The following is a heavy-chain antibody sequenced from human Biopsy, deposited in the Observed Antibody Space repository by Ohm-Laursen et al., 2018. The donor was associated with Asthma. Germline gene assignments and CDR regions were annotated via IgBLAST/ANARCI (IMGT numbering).Heavy chain of an antibody. CDR1: GFTFSSYS. Sequence: SLRLSCAAPGFTFSSYSMNWVRQAPGKGLEWVSYISSSSSTIYYADSVKGRFTISRDNAKNSLYLQMNSLRDEDTAVYYCARDAGYCGGDCYSLLEYYYYYGMDVWGQGTTVTVSS. CDR2: ISSSSSTI. CDR3: ARDAGYCGGDCYSLLEYYYYYGMDV. J-gene: IGHJ6*02. D-gene: IGHD2-21*02. V-gene: IGHV3-48*02.